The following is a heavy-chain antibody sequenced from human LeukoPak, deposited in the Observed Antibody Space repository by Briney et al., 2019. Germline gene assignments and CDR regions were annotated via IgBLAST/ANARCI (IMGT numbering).Heavy chain of an antibody. D-gene: IGHD4-17*01. J-gene: IGHJ5*02. CDR2: ISGSGGST. Sequence: GGSLRLSCAASGFTFSSYAMNWVRQAPGKGLEWVSVISGSGGSTYYADSVKGRFTISRDNSKNTLYLQMNSLRAEDTAVYYCAKDWYPGTTVTTTHWFDPWGQGTLDTVSS. V-gene: IGHV3-23*01. CDR3: AKDWYPGTTVTTTHWFDP. CDR1: GFTFSSYA.